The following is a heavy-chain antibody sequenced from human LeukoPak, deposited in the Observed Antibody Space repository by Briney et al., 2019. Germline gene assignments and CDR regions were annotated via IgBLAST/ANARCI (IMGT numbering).Heavy chain of an antibody. CDR3: ARRRRGYSGYDSFVDY. Sequence: KPSETLSLTCAVYGGSFSGYYWSWIRQPPGKGLEWIGEINHSGSTNYNPSLKSRVTISVDTSKNQFSLKLSSVTAADTAVYYCARRRRGYSGYDSFVDYWGQGTLVTVSS. D-gene: IGHD5-12*01. V-gene: IGHV4-34*01. CDR1: GGSFSGYY. CDR2: INHSGST. J-gene: IGHJ4*02.